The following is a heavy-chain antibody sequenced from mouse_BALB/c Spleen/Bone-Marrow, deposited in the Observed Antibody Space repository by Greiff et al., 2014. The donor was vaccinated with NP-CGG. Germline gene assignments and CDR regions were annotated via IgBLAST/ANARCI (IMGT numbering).Heavy chain of an antibody. J-gene: IGHJ4*01. D-gene: IGHD1-1*01. Sequence: LQESGPELVKPGASVKMSCKASGYTFTSYVMHWVKQKPGQGLEWIGYTNPYNDGTKYNERFKGKATLTSDKSSSTAYMELSSLTSEDSAVYYCARGSSWAMDYWGQGTSVTVSS. V-gene: IGHV1-14*01. CDR3: ARGSSWAMDY. CDR1: GYTFTSYV. CDR2: TNPYNDGT.